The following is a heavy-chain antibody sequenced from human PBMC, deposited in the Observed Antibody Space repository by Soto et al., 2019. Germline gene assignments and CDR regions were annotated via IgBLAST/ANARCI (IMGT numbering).Heavy chain of an antibody. Sequence: PSETLSLTCTVSGGSIGGRYWGWVRQPPGKGLEWIGYVYYSGSSTSNPSLKSRVTISVDKSKNQFPLKLSSVTAADTAVYYCATRYDYGVGFDPWGQGTLVTVSS. V-gene: IGHV4-59*11. J-gene: IGHJ5*02. CDR3: ATRYDYGVGFDP. D-gene: IGHD4-17*01. CDR1: GGSIGGRY. CDR2: VYYSGSS.